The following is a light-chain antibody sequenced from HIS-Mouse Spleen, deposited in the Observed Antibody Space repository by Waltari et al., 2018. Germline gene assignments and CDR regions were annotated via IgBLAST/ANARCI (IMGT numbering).Light chain of an antibody. V-gene: IGLV2-23*01. CDR1: SSYVGRYNL. Sequence: QSALTQPASVSGSPGQSITISCPGTSSYVGRYNLVSWYQQHPGKAPKLMIYEGSKRPSGVSNRFSGSKSGNTASLTISGLQAEDEADYYCCSYAGSSTLVFGGGTKLTVL. J-gene: IGLJ3*02. CDR3: CSYAGSSTLV. CDR2: EGS.